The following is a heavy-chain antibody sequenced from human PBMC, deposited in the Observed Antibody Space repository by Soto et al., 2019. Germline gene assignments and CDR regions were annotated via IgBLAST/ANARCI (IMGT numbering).Heavy chain of an antibody. Sequence: GGSLRLSCAASGFTFSSYAMHWVRQAPGKGLEWVAVISYDGSNKYYADSVKGRLTISRDNSKNTLYLQMNSLRAEDTAVYYCAREGRYYYYGMDVWGQGTTVTVSS. CDR3: AREGRYYYYGMDV. J-gene: IGHJ6*02. V-gene: IGHV3-30-3*01. CDR2: ISYDGSNK. CDR1: GFTFSSYA.